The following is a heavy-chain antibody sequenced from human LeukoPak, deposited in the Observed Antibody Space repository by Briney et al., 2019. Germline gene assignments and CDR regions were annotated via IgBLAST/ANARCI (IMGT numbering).Heavy chain of an antibody. V-gene: IGHV3-30*04. D-gene: IGHD3-22*01. CDR1: GFTFSSYA. J-gene: IGHJ4*02. CDR2: ISYDASNN. CDR3: AKNGYDSSGYYFDY. Sequence: PGGSLRLSCAASGFTFSSYAMHWVRQAPGKGLEWVAVISYDASNNCYSDSVKGRFTISRDNSKNTLYLQMNSLRAEDTAVYYCAKNGYDSSGYYFDYWGQGTLVTVSS.